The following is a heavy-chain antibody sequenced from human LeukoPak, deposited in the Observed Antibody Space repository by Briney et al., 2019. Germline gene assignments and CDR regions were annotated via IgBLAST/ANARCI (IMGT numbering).Heavy chain of an antibody. CDR2: VSNSGST. D-gene: IGHD2-21*01. V-gene: IGHV4-59*11. Sequence: SGTLSLTCTVSGGAIRSHYWTWIRQSPVKGLEWIGDVSNSGSTSYNPSLKSRVTISIDTTKNQFSLKLRSVTAADTAVYYCGRDALVGHFSYYYMDVWGKGTTVTVSS. CDR3: GRDALVGHFSYYYMDV. CDR1: GGAIRSHY. J-gene: IGHJ6*03.